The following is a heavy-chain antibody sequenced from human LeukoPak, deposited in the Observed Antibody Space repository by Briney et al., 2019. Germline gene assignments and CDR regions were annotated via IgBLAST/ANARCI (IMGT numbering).Heavy chain of an antibody. CDR3: ARGGIVATSFSFDY. D-gene: IGHD5-12*01. V-gene: IGHV3-53*04. Sequence: GGSLRLSCAASGFTVSSNYMSWVRQAPEKGLEWVSVIYSGGSTYYADSVKGRFTISRHNSKNTLYLQMNSLRAEDTAVYYCARGGIVATSFSFDYWGQGTLVTVSS. CDR1: GFTVSSNY. J-gene: IGHJ4*02. CDR2: IYSGGST.